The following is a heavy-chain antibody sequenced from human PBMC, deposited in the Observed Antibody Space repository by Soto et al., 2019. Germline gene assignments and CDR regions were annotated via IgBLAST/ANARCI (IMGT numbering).Heavy chain of an antibody. CDR2: ISGSGGST. CDR3: AKDHYDSSGYPLDY. J-gene: IGHJ4*02. Sequence: GGSLRLSCAASGFTFSSYAMSWVRQAPGKGLEWVSAISGSGGSTYYADSLKGRFTISRDNSKNTLYLQMNSLRAEDTAVYYCAKDHYDSSGYPLDYWGQGTLVTVSS. CDR1: GFTFSSYA. D-gene: IGHD3-22*01. V-gene: IGHV3-23*01.